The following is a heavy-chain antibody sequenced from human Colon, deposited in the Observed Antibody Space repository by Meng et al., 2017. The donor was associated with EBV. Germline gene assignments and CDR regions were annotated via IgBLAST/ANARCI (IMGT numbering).Heavy chain of an antibody. CDR2: IYYTGST. Sequence: VRLQCSAPGLSKPSQPRSLTCTVSGVSINSGDYYWSWIRQPPGKVLEWIGYIYYTGSTYYNPSLKSRVTISMDTSKNQFSLRLSSVTAADTAVYYCARNYYFDYWGQGTLVTVSS. V-gene: IGHV4-30-4*01. J-gene: IGHJ4*02. CDR1: GVSINSGDYY. CDR3: ARNYYFDY.